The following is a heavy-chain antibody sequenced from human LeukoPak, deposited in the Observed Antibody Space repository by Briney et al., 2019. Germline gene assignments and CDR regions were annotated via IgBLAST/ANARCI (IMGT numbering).Heavy chain of an antibody. V-gene: IGHV1-69*13. CDR3: AREAPVDLYCSSTSCPLDY. D-gene: IGHD2-2*01. J-gene: IGHJ4*02. CDR2: IIPIFGTA. CDR1: GGTFSSYA. Sequence: SVKVSCKASGGTFSSYAISWVRQAPGQGLEWMGGIIPIFGTANYAQKFQGRVTITADESTSTAYMELRSLRSDDTAVYYCAREAPVDLYCSSTSCPLDYWGQGTLVTVSS.